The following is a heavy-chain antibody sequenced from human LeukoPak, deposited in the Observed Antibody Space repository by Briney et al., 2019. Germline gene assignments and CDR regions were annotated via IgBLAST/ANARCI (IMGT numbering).Heavy chain of an antibody. J-gene: IGHJ6*03. V-gene: IGHV1-46*01. CDR3: ARNGYRGYSYGYDSYSGGPYYYMDV. D-gene: IGHD5-18*01. CDR2: INPSGGST. CDR1: GYTFTSYY. Sequence: ASVKVSCKASGYTFTSYYMHWVRQAPGQGLEWMGIINPSGGSTSYAQKFQGRVTMTRDTSTSTVYMELSSLRSEDTAVYYCARNGYRGYSYGYDSYSGGPYYYMDVWGKGTTVTISS.